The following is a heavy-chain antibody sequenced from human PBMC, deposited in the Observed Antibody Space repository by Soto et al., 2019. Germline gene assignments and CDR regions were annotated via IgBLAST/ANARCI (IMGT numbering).Heavy chain of an antibody. Sequence: QLQLQESGPGLVKPSETLSLTCTVSGGSISSSSYYWGWIRQPPGKGPEWIGSIYYSGTTYYNPSPKSRVTISVDTSKNQFSLKLSSVTAADTAVYSCGRPMVRGSYDAFHIWGPGTMVTVSS. J-gene: IGHJ3*02. D-gene: IGHD3-10*01. CDR2: IYYSGTT. V-gene: IGHV4-39*01. CDR1: GGSISSSSYY. CDR3: GRPMVRGSYDAFHI.